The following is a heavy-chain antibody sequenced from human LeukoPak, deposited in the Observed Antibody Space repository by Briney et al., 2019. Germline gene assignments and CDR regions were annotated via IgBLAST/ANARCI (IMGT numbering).Heavy chain of an antibody. V-gene: IGHV3-48*04. Sequence: GGSLRLSCAASGFTFSSYSMNWVRQAPGKGLEWVSYISSSSTIYYADSVKGRFTISRDNAKNSLYLQMNSLRAEDAAVYYCARHYYYDSSGYQDYWGQGTLVTVSS. D-gene: IGHD3-22*01. CDR3: ARHYYYDSSGYQDY. J-gene: IGHJ4*02. CDR2: ISSSSTI. CDR1: GFTFSSYS.